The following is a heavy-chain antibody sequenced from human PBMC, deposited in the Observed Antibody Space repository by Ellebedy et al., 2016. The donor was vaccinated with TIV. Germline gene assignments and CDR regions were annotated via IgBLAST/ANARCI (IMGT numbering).Heavy chain of an antibody. CDR1: GFTFDDYA. CDR3: ARGGDGYNSEIVY. D-gene: IGHD5-24*01. CDR2: ISWNSGSI. V-gene: IGHV3-9*01. Sequence: GGSLRLXXAASGFTFDDYAMHWVRQAPGKGLEWVSGISWNSGSIGYADSVKGRFTISRDNAKNSLYLQMNSLRVEDTALYYCARGGDGYNSEIVYWGQGTLVTVSS. J-gene: IGHJ4*02.